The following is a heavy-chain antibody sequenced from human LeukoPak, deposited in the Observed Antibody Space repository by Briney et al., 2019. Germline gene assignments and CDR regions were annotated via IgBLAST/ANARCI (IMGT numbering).Heavy chain of an antibody. V-gene: IGHV3-21*01. Sequence: PGGSLRLSCAASGFTFSSYSMNWVRQPPGKGLEWVSSISSSSSYIYYADSVKGRFTISRDNAKNSLYLQMNSLRAEDTAVYYCARWGDYGDYVLDPWGQGTLVTVSS. CDR3: ARWGDYGDYVLDP. CDR1: GFTFSSYS. CDR2: ISSSSSYI. J-gene: IGHJ5*02. D-gene: IGHD4-17*01.